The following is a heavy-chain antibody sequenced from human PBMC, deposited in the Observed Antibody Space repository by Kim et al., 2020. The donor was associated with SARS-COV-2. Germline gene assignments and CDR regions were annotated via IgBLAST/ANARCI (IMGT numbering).Heavy chain of an antibody. CDR1: GFTFDDYA. D-gene: IGHD1-26*01. J-gene: IGHJ5*02. CDR3: AKDMRWELLFEFDP. V-gene: IGHV3-9*01. Sequence: GRSLRLSCAASGFTFDDYAMHWVRQAPGKGLEWVSGISWNSGSIGYADSVKGRFTISRDNAKNSLYLQMNSLRAEDTALYYCAKDMRWELLFEFDPWGQGTLVTVSS. CDR2: ISWNSGSI.